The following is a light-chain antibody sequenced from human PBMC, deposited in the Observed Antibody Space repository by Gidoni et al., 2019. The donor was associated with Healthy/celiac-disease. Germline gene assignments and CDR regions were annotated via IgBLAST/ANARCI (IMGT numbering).Light chain of an antibody. CDR1: QDISNY. CDR3: QQYDNLPLT. Sequence: DIQLTQSPSSLSASVGDRVTITCQASQDISNYLNLYQQKPGKAPKLLIYDASNLETGVPSRFSGSGSGTEFTVTISSLQPEDIATYYCQQYDNLPLTFGGGTKVEIK. J-gene: IGKJ4*01. V-gene: IGKV1-33*01. CDR2: DAS.